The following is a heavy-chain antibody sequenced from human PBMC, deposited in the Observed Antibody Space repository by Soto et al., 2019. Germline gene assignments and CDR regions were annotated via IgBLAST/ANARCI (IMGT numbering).Heavy chain of an antibody. V-gene: IGHV4-39*01. J-gene: IGHJ5*02. CDR1: GGSISSSSYY. CDR2: IYYSGST. Sequence: QLQLQESGPGLVKPSETLSLTCTVSGGSISSSSYYWGWIRQPPGKGLEWIGSIYYSGSTYYNPSLKRRVTMSGDTSTKQFSLKLSSGTAADTAVYYCAGRRITFDPWGQGTLVTVSS. D-gene: IGHD3-10*01. CDR3: AGRRITFDP.